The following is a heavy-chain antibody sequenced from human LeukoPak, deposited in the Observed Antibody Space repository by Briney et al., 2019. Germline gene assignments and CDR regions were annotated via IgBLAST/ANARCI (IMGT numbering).Heavy chain of an antibody. CDR3: ARGSTVTTAYYYYYYGMDV. V-gene: IGHV1-2*04. Sequence: ASVKVSCKASGYTFTSYGISWVRQAPGQGLEWMGWINPNSGGTNYAQKFQGWVTMTRDTSISTAYMELSRLRSDDTAVYYCARGSTVTTAYYYYYYGMDVWGQGTTVTVSS. J-gene: IGHJ6*02. CDR2: INPNSGGT. CDR1: GYTFTSYG. D-gene: IGHD4-17*01.